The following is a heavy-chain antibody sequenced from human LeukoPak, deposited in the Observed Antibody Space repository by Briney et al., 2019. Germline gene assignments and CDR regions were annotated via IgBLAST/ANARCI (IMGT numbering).Heavy chain of an antibody. V-gene: IGHV4-34*01. CDR3: ARERGVDTAIYYYYGMDV. CDR2: INHSGST. Sequence: PSETLSLTCAVYGGSFSGYYWSWIRQPPGKGLGWIGEINHSGSTNYNPSLKSRVTISVDTSKNQFSLKLSSVTAADTAVYYCARERGVDTAIYYYYGMDVWGKGTTVTVSS. J-gene: IGHJ6*04. D-gene: IGHD5-18*01. CDR1: GGSFSGYY.